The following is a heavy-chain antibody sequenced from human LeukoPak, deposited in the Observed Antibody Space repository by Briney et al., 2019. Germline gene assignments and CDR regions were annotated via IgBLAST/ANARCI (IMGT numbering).Heavy chain of an antibody. J-gene: IGHJ3*02. Sequence: PSETLSLTCTVSGGSISSYYWSWIRQPPGKGLEWIGYIYYSGSTNYNPSLKSRVTISVDTSKNQFSLKLSSVTAADTAVYYCARARQQLVREAFDIWGQGTMVTVSS. CDR1: GGSISSYY. D-gene: IGHD6-13*01. V-gene: IGHV4-59*12. CDR2: IYYSGST. CDR3: ARARQQLVREAFDI.